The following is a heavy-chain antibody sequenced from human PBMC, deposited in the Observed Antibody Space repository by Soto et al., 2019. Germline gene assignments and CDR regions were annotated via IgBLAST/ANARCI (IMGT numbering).Heavy chain of an antibody. V-gene: IGHV3-30*18. Sequence: QVQLVESGGGVVQPGRSLRLSCAASGFTFSSYGMHWVRQAPGKGLEWVAVISYDGSNKYYADSVKGRFTISRDNSKNTLYLQMNSLRAEDTAVYYCAKDQYDSSGYDYWGQGTLVTVSS. CDR3: AKDQYDSSGYDY. D-gene: IGHD3-22*01. CDR2: ISYDGSNK. CDR1: GFTFSSYG. J-gene: IGHJ4*02.